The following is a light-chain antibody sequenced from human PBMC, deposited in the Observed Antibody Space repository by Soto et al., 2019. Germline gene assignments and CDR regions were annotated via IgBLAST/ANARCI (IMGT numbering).Light chain of an antibody. CDR2: DAS. V-gene: IGKV1-13*02. CDR3: QHFNSYPFT. J-gene: IGKJ5*01. CDR1: QGISSA. Sequence: AIQLTQSPSSLSASVGDRVTITCRASQGISSALAWYQQKPGKAPQLLIFDASSLKSGVPSRFSGSGSGTDFTLTISSLQPEDFATYYCQHFNSYPFTFGQGTRLEIK.